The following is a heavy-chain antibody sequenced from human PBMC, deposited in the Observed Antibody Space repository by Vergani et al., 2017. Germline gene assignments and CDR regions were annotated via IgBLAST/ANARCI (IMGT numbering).Heavy chain of an antibody. CDR1: GGSISSNSCY. J-gene: IGHJ4*02. D-gene: IGHD3-10*02. V-gene: IGHV4-39*01. CDR3: ARLLYGRYYFDY. CDR2: IYYSGST. Sequence: QLQLQESGPGLVKPSETLSLTCTVSGGSISSNSCYWVWIRQPPGKGLEWIGTIYYSGSTYYNPSLKSRVTISVDTSKNQLSLKLSSVTAADTAVYYCARLLYGRYYFDYWGQGTLVTFSS.